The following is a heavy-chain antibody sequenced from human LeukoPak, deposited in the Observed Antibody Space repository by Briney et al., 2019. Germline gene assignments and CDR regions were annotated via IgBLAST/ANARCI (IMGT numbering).Heavy chain of an antibody. CDR3: ARGGSSYARFFDL. CDR2: IYYSGST. V-gene: IGHV4-59*12. J-gene: IGHJ2*01. D-gene: IGHD1-26*01. Sequence: KPSETLSLTCTVSGGSFSSYYWSWIRQPPGKGLEWIGYIYYSGSTYYNPSLKSRVTISVDTSKNQFSLKLSSVTAADTAVYYCARGGSSYARFFDLWGRGTLVTVSS. CDR1: GGSFSSYY.